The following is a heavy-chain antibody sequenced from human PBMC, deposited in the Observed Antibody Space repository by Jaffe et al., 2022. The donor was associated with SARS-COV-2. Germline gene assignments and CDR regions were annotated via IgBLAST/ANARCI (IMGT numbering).Heavy chain of an antibody. CDR1: GFTFSSYA. CDR2: VSTSGGGT. Sequence: EVQLVESGGDLVQPGGSLRLSCAASGFTFSSYAMSWVRQAPGKGLEWVSGVSTSGGGTYYAGSVKGRFTISRDNSKNTLYLQMNSLRAEDTAVYYCAKGGTTFSSTWPVDWGQGALVTVSS. J-gene: IGHJ4*02. CDR3: AKGGTTFSSTWPVD. V-gene: IGHV3-23*04. D-gene: IGHD6-13*01.